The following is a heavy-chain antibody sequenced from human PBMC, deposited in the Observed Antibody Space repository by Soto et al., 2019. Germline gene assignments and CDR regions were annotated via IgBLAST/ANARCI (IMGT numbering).Heavy chain of an antibody. J-gene: IGHJ6*02. CDR2: IYHSGST. Sequence: SETLSLTCAVSGGSISSGGYSWSWIRQPPGKGLEWIGYIYHSGSTYYNPSLKSRVTISVDRSKNQFSLKLSSVTAADTAVYYCARGNYYYYGMDVWGQGTTVTVSS. V-gene: IGHV4-30-2*01. CDR1: GGSISSGGYS. CDR3: ARGNYYYYGMDV.